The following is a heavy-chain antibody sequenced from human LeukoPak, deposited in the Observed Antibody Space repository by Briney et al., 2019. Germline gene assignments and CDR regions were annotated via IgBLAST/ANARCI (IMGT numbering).Heavy chain of an antibody. V-gene: IGHV3-30*14. Sequence: GGSPRLSCAASGFTFSSYAMHWVRQAPGKGLEWVAVISYDGSNKYYADSVKGRFTISKDNSKNTLYLQMNSLRAEDTAVYYCARGSSSSFDAFDIWGQGTMVTVSS. D-gene: IGHD6-13*01. CDR3: ARGSSSSFDAFDI. J-gene: IGHJ3*02. CDR2: ISYDGSNK. CDR1: GFTFSSYA.